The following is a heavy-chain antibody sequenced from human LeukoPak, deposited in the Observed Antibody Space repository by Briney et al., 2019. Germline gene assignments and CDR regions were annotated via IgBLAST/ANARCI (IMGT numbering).Heavy chain of an antibody. D-gene: IGHD3-9*01. CDR2: ISGGGGTT. Sequence: PGGSLRLSCAASGITFSFYAMTWVRRSPGKGLEWVSAISGGGGTTYYAELVKGRFTISRDNSKNTLYLQMNSLRAEDTAVYYCAKFYDILTGYFDYWGQGTLVTVSS. V-gene: IGHV3-23*01. CDR1: GITFSFYA. CDR3: AKFYDILTGYFDY. J-gene: IGHJ4*02.